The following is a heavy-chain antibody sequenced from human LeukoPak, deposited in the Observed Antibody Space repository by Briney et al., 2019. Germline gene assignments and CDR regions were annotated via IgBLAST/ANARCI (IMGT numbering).Heavy chain of an antibody. V-gene: IGHV4-31*03. Sequence: PSETLSLTCTVSGGSISSRNYYWSWIRQHPGKGLEWIGYIYYSGSTYYNPSLKSRVTISVDTSKNQFSLKLSSVTAADTAVYYCARAFRHSSRWFDPWGQGTLVTVSS. CDR3: ARAFRHSSRWFDP. CDR1: GGSISSRNYY. CDR2: IYYSGST. J-gene: IGHJ5*02. D-gene: IGHD6-13*01.